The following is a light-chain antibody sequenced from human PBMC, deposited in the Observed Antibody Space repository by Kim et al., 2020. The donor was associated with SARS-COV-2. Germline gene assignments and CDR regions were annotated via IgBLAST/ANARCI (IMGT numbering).Light chain of an antibody. J-gene: IGLJ2*01. V-gene: IGLV6-57*03. Sequence: KTVTNSCTRSSGSIASNYVQWYQQRPGSAPTTVIYEDNQRPSGVPDRFSGSIDSSSNSASLTISGLNTEDEADYYCQSYDSSNYVVFGGGTQLTVL. CDR2: EDN. CDR1: SGSIASNY. CDR3: QSYDSSNYVV.